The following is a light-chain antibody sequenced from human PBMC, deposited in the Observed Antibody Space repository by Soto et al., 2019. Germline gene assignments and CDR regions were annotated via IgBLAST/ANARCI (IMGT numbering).Light chain of an antibody. V-gene: IGLV2-11*01. CDR1: SSDVGRYNY. CDR2: DVS. J-gene: IGLJ1*01. Sequence: QSALTQPRSVSGSPGQSVTISCTGTSSDVGRYNYVSWYQHHPGTAPKVMIYDVSERPSGVPDRFSGSKSGNTASLTISGLHAEDEADYDGCSYAGSPRFVFGTGTKRTV. CDR3: CSYAGSPRFV.